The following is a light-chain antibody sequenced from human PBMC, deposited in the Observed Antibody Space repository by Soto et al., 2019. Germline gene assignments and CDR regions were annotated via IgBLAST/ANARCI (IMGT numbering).Light chain of an antibody. J-gene: IGKJ1*01. Sequence: EIVLTQSPGTLSLSPGEGATLSCRASQSVISTYLAWYQQRPGQAPMLLIYGASNRASGIPDRFSGSGSGTDFTLTISRLEPEDFAVYYCQQYGSSLTWTFGQGTKVEIK. CDR3: QQYGSSLTWT. V-gene: IGKV3-20*01. CDR2: GAS. CDR1: QSVISTY.